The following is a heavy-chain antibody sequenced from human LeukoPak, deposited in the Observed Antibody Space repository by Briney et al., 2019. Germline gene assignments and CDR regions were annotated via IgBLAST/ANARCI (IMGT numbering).Heavy chain of an antibody. CDR1: GGSISSSSYY. Sequence: SETLSLTCTVSGGSISSSSYYWGWIRQPPGKGLEWIGSIYYSGSTYYNPSLKSRVTISVDTSKNQFSLKLSSVTAADTAVYYCAIGGGYCSSTSCYEYYYYYYMDVWGKGTTVTVSS. CDR2: IYYSGST. D-gene: IGHD2-2*01. J-gene: IGHJ6*03. V-gene: IGHV4-39*07. CDR3: AIGGGYCSSTSCYEYYYYYYMDV.